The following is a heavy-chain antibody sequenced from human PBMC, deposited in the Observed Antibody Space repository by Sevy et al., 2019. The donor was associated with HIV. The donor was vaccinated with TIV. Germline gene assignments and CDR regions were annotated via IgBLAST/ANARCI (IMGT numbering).Heavy chain of an antibody. CDR2: ISYDGSNK. Sequence: GGSLRFSCSASGFTFSNYAMHWVRQAPGKGLEWVGFISYDGSNKYYADSVKGRFTISRDNGNNTLYLQMNSLGAEDTAVYYYAKDYRVLLITTIDYWGQGTLVTVSS. D-gene: IGHD3-22*01. CDR3: AKDYRVLLITTIDY. V-gene: IGHV3-30*18. J-gene: IGHJ4*02. CDR1: GFTFSNYA.